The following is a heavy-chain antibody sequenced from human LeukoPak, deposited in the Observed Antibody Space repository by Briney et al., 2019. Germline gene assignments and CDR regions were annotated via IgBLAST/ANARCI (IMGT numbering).Heavy chain of an antibody. CDR1: GFTFSSYA. CDR3: ARVSITMVRGVIPNPLDY. D-gene: IGHD3-10*01. Sequence: PGGSLRLSCAASGFTFSSYAMHWVRQAPGKGLEWVAVISYDGSNKYYADSVKGRFTISRDNSKNTLYLQMNSLRAEDTAVYYCARVSITMVRGVIPNPLDYWGQGTLVTVSS. J-gene: IGHJ4*02. V-gene: IGHV3-30-3*01. CDR2: ISYDGSNK.